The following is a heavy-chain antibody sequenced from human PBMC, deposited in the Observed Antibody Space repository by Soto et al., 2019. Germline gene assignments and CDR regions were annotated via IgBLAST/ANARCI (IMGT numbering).Heavy chain of an antibody. Sequence: SVKVSCKASGGTFSSYAISWVRQAPGQGLEWMGGIIPIFGTANYAQKFQGRVTITADKSTSTAYMELSSLRSEDTAVYYRARGLAVAGDYYYYGMDVWGQGTTVTVSS. D-gene: IGHD6-19*01. J-gene: IGHJ6*02. CDR2: IIPIFGTA. CDR3: ARGLAVAGDYYYYGMDV. V-gene: IGHV1-69*06. CDR1: GGTFSSYA.